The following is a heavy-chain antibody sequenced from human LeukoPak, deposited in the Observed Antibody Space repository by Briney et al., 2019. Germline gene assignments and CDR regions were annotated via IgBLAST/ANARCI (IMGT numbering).Heavy chain of an antibody. CDR3: ARGGYYDILTAYYFDY. CDR1: GGSFSGYY. CDR2: INHSGST. Sequence: PSETLSLTCAVYGGSFSGYYWSRIRQPPGKGLEWIGEINHSGSTNYNPSLKSRVTISVDTSKNQFSLKLSSVTAADTAVYYCARGGYYDILTAYYFDYWGQGTLVTVSS. D-gene: IGHD3-9*01. J-gene: IGHJ4*02. V-gene: IGHV4-34*01.